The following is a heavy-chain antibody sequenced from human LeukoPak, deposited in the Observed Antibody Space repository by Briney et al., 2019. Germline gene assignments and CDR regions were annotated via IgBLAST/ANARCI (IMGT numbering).Heavy chain of an antibody. J-gene: IGHJ4*02. CDR2: IWYDGSNK. D-gene: IGHD3-10*01. V-gene: IGHV3-33*01. CDR3: ARSREHGSGTYDSYYFDY. CDR1: GFTLSSYG. Sequence: PGRSLRLSCAASGFTLSSYGMHWVRQAPGKGLEGVAIIWYDGSNKYYADSVKGRFTISRDNSKDTLYLQMNSLRAEDTAVYFCARSREHGSGTYDSYYFDYWGQGTLVTVSS.